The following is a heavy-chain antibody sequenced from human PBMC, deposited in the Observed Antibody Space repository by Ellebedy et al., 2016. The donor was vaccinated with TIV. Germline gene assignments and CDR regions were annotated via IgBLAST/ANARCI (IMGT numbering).Heavy chain of an antibody. CDR2: ISGRGINT. Sequence: GESLKISXAASGFTFSNYWMHWVRQAPGKGLEWVSGISGRGINTEYEDSVKGRFTISRDNSKNTLFLQMNSLRADDTAVYYCARDPYYGFGYFDVWGRGALVTVSS. J-gene: IGHJ2*01. D-gene: IGHD3-10*01. V-gene: IGHV3-23*01. CDR3: ARDPYYGFGYFDV. CDR1: GFTFSNYW.